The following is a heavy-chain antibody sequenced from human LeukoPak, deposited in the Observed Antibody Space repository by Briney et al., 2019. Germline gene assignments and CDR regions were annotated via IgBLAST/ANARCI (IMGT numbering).Heavy chain of an antibody. J-gene: IGHJ5*02. D-gene: IGHD3-16*01. CDR2: IYYSGST. V-gene: IGHV4-31*03. CDR3: ASSSNYVWGSSS. CDR1: GGSISSGGCY. Sequence: PSETLSLTCTVSGGSISSGGCYWSWIRQHPGKGLEWIGYIYYSGSTYYNPSLKSRVTISVDTSKNQFSLKLSSVTAADTAVYYCASSSNYVWGSSSWGQGTLVTVSS.